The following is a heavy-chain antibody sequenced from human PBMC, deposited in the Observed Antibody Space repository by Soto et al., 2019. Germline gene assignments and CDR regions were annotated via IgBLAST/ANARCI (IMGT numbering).Heavy chain of an antibody. CDR3: ARFDCSGATCYSVNYYYMDV. Sequence: SETLSLTCTVSGGSISSYYWSWIRQPPGKGLEWIGYIYYSSGSTNYNPSLKSRVTISADTSKNQFSLKVRSVTAADTAVYFCARFDCSGATCYSVNYYYMDVWGKGTTVTVSS. J-gene: IGHJ6*03. CDR1: GGSISSYY. D-gene: IGHD2-15*01. V-gene: IGHV4-59*08. CDR2: IYYSSGST.